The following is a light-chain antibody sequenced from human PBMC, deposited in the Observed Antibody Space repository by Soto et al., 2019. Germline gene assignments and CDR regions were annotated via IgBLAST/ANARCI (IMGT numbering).Light chain of an antibody. V-gene: IGLV1-47*01. Sequence: QSVLTQPPSASGTPGQRVTISCSGNTSNIGGNYVYWYQQLPGTAPKLLIYRNNQRHSGVPDRFSGSKSGTAASLAISGLRSADEADYYCAAWDDSLSGVFGGGTKLTVL. CDR1: TSNIGGNY. CDR2: RNN. J-gene: IGLJ3*02. CDR3: AAWDDSLSGV.